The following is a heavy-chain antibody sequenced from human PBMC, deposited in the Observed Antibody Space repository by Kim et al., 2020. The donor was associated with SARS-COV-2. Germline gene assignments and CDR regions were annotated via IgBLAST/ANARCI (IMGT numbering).Heavy chain of an antibody. CDR3: ASMVATISSFDY. Sequence: KYSQRFQGRVTITRDTSASTAYMELSSLRSEDTAVYYCASMVATISSFDYWGQGTLVTVSS. J-gene: IGHJ4*02. D-gene: IGHD5-12*01. V-gene: IGHV1-3*01.